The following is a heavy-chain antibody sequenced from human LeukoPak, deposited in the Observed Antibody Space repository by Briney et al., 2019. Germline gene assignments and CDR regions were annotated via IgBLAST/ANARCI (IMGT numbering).Heavy chain of an antibody. V-gene: IGHV3-30*18. CDR2: ISYDGSNK. D-gene: IGHD3-22*01. CDR3: AKDGMYYYDSSGYHHLDY. Sequence: PGRSLRLSCAASGFTFSSYGMHWVRQAPGKGLEWEAFISYDGSNKYYADSVKGRLTISRDNSKNTVYLQMNSLRAEDTAVYYCAKDGMYYYDSSGYHHLDYWGQGTLVTVSS. CDR1: GFTFSSYG. J-gene: IGHJ4*02.